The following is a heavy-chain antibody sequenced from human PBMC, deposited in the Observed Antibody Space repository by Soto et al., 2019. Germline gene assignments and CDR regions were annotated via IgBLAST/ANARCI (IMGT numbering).Heavy chain of an antibody. CDR1: GDSVSSSSC. CDR2: IYHSGTL. CDR3: VRSVPAATWQYSGMDV. V-gene: IGHV4-4*02. J-gene: IGHJ6*02. D-gene: IGHD2-2*01. Sequence: QVRLQESGPGLVEPSGTLSLTCAVSGDSVSSSSCWSWVRQAPGKGLEWIGEIYHSGTLNYNPSLASGVSVSVDKSRSQLSLNLKSVTAADTAVYYCVRSVPAATWQYSGMDVWGQGTTVTVSS.